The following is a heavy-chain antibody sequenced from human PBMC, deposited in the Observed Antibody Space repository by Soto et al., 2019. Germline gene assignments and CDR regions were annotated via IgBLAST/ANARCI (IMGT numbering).Heavy chain of an antibody. V-gene: IGHV3-7*01. D-gene: IGHD6-25*01. CDR3: VKEIAAAQ. Sequence: EVQLVESGGALVQPGGSLRLTCATSGFTFSTYSTTWVRQAPGKGLEWVANINKDGSQTSFVDSVKGRFTIFRDNAKSSLYLQMNSLRGEDTAKYYCVKEIAAAQWGQGTLVTVSS. CDR1: GFTFSTYS. J-gene: IGHJ4*02. CDR2: INKDGSQT.